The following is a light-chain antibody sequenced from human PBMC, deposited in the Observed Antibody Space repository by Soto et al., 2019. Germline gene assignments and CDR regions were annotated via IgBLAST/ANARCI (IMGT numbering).Light chain of an antibody. CDR3: SSYSSTSNPWV. CDR2: EVS. CDR1: SSDVGTYNF. J-gene: IGLJ3*02. V-gene: IGLV2-14*01. Sequence: QSALTQPASVSGSPGQSITISCTGTSSDVGTYNFVSWYQQHPGKAPKLMIYEVSSRPSGVSNRFSGSKSGNTASLTISGLQAEDEADYYCSSYSSTSNPWVFGGGTKLTVL.